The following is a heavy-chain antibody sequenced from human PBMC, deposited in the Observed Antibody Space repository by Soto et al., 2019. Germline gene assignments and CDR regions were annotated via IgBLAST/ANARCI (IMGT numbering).Heavy chain of an antibody. Sequence: GASVKVSCKASGYTFTSYAMHWVRQAPGQRLEWMGWINAGNGNTKYSQKFQGRVTITRDTSASTAYMELSSLRSEDTAVYYCARDSSPGHSSGWLPSVPNWFDPWGQGTLVTVSS. CDR1: GYTFTSYA. CDR3: ARDSSPGHSSGWLPSVPNWFDP. J-gene: IGHJ5*02. V-gene: IGHV1-3*01. D-gene: IGHD6-19*01. CDR2: INAGNGNT.